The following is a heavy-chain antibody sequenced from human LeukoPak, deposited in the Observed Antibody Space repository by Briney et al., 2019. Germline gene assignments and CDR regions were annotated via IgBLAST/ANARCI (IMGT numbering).Heavy chain of an antibody. CDR2: IYYSGST. V-gene: IGHV4-39*07. Sequence: TTSETLSLTCTVSGGSISSSSYYWGWIRQPPGKGLEWIGSIYYSGSTYYNPSLKSRVTISVDTSKNQFSLKLSSVTAADTAVYYCARGLNDSWTGENYWGQGTLVTVSS. CDR3: ARGLNDSWTGENY. CDR1: GGSISSSSYY. J-gene: IGHJ4*02. D-gene: IGHD3-3*01.